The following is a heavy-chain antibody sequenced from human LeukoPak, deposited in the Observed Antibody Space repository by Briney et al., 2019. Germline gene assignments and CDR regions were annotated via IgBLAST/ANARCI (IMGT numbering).Heavy chain of an antibody. CDR3: ARVLRPMASQYYFDY. CDR2: IYYSGTT. J-gene: IGHJ4*02. Sequence: PSETLSLTCTVSGASINTYYWSWIRQPPGKGLEWVGYIYYSGTTSYNPSLKTRVTISIDTSKNQFSLKLSSVTAADTAVYYCARVLRPMASQYYFDYWGQGTLVTVSS. V-gene: IGHV4-59*01. D-gene: IGHD3-10*01. CDR1: GASINTYY.